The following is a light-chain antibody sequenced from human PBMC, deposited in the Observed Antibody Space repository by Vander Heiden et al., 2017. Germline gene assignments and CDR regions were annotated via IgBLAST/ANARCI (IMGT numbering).Light chain of an antibody. CDR3: CSYAGSYVYV. Sequence: QSALTQPCSAFGSPGQSVTISCTGTSSDVGGYNYVSWYQQHPGKAPKLMIYDVAQRPSGVPDRFSGSKSGNTASLTISGLQAEDEADYYCCSYAGSYVYVFGTGTTVTVL. V-gene: IGLV2-11*01. CDR1: SSDVGGYNY. J-gene: IGLJ1*01. CDR2: DVA.